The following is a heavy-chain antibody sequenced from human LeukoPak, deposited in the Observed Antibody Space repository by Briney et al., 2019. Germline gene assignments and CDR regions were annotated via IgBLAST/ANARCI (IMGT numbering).Heavy chain of an antibody. CDR1: GFTFSDYY. Sequence: GGSLRLSCAASGFTFSDYYMSWIRQAPGKGLGWVSYISSSGSTIYYADSVKGRFTISRDNAKNSLYLQMNSLRAEDTAVYYCARDRHYYGSGKWFDPWGQGTLVTVSS. CDR2: ISSSGSTI. CDR3: ARDRHYYGSGKWFDP. J-gene: IGHJ5*02. V-gene: IGHV3-11*01. D-gene: IGHD3-10*01.